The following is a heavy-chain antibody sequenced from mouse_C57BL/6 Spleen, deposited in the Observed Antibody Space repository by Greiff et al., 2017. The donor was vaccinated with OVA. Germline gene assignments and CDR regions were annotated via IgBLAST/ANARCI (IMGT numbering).Heavy chain of an antibody. V-gene: IGHV1-15*01. D-gene: IGHD1-1*01. CDR1: GYTFTDYE. CDR2: IDPETGGT. J-gene: IGHJ1*03. Sequence: VQRVESGAELVRPGASVTLSCKASGYTFTDYEMHWVKQTPVHGLEWIGAIDPETGGTAYNQKFKGKAILTADKSSSTAYMELRSLTSEDSAVYYCTRGGYYYGSSPSFDVWGTGTTVTVSS. CDR3: TRGGYYYGSSPSFDV.